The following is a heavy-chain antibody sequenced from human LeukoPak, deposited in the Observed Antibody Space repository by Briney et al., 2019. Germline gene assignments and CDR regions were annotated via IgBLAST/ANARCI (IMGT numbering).Heavy chain of an antibody. CDR1: GFTFSSYG. CDR3: ASDVSSSEGDFDY. Sequence: GGSLRLSCAASGFTFSSYGMHWVRQAPGKGLEWVAVIWYDGSNKYYADSVTGRFTISSDNSKNPLYLQMTSLRAEGTAVYYCASDVSSSEGDFDYWGQGTLVTVSS. CDR2: IWYDGSNK. D-gene: IGHD6-13*01. J-gene: IGHJ4*02. V-gene: IGHV3-33*01.